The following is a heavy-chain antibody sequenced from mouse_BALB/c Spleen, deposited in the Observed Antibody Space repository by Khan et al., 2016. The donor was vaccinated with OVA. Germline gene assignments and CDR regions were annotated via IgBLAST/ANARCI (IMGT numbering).Heavy chain of an antibody. V-gene: IGHV9-3-1*01. CDR3: GRSNSYRYFGV. CDR2: INTYTGEP. J-gene: IGHJ1*01. D-gene: IGHD4-1*02. CDR1: GYTFTNYG. Sequence: QIQLVQSGPELKKPGETVKISCKASGYTFTNYGMNWVKQAPGKGLKWMGWINTYTGEPTYANDFKGRFAFSLETSASTAYLQINNLKNEDTATXFWGRSNSYRYFGVRGAGTTVTVPP.